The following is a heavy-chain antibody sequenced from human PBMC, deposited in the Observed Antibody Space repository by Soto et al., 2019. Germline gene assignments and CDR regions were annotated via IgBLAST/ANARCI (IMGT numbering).Heavy chain of an antibody. CDR2: ISGSGGST. V-gene: IGHV3-23*01. D-gene: IGHD3-9*01. Sequence: AVGSLRLSCAASGFTFSSYAMSWVRQAPGKGLEWVSAISGSGGSTYYADSVKGRFTISRDNSKNTLYLQMNSLRAEDTAVYYCAKDSVTIKVWYFDLWGRGTLVTVSS. CDR3: AKDSVTIKVWYFDL. CDR1: GFTFSSYA. J-gene: IGHJ2*01.